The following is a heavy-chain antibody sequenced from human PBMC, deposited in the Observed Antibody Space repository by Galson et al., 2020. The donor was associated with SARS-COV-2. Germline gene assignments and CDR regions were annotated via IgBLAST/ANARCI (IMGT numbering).Heavy chain of an antibody. V-gene: IGHV3-20*04. Sequence: SCAASGFTFDDYGMSWVRQAPGKGLEWVSGINWNGGSTGYADSVKGRFTISRDNAKNSLYLQMNSLRAEDTALYYCARARHYDILTGYYRKAFDIWGQGTMVTVSS. J-gene: IGHJ3*02. D-gene: IGHD3-9*01. CDR1: GFTFDDYG. CDR2: INWNGGST. CDR3: ARARHYDILTGYYRKAFDI.